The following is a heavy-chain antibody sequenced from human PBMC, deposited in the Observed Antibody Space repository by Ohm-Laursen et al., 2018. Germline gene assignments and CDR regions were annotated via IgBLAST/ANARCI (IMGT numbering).Heavy chain of an antibody. J-gene: IGHJ4*02. CDR1: GFTFSSYG. CDR2: IWYDGSNK. CDR3: AKAHLKNLDY. Sequence: RSLRLSCAAFGFTFSSYGMHWVRQAPGKGLEWVAVIWYDGSNKYYADSVKGRFTISRDNSKNKLYLQMNSLRAEDTAVYYCAKAHLKNLDYWGQGSLVTVSS. D-gene: IGHD1-14*01. V-gene: IGHV3-33*06.